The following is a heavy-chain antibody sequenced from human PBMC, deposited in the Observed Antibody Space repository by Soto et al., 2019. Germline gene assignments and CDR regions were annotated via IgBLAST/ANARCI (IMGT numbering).Heavy chain of an antibody. J-gene: IGHJ4*02. D-gene: IGHD1-26*01. CDR1: GGTFSTYS. CDR3: ASSSGNNYGVGTNYYFDY. CDR2: IIPIFGTA. V-gene: IGHV1-69*06. Sequence: QVQLVQSGAAVKKPGSSAKVSCKTSGGTFSTYSIVWVRQAPGEGLEWMGGIIPIFGTANYAQKFQDRVTITADKSANTAFMDLSSLKSEDTAMYYCASSSGNNYGVGTNYYFDYWGQGTLVNVSS.